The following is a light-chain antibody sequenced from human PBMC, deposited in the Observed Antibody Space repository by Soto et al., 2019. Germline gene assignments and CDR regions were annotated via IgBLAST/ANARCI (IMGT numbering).Light chain of an antibody. CDR3: QHYAHNSPIT. J-gene: IGKJ5*01. V-gene: IGKV3-20*01. Sequence: EIVLTQSPATVSLPSVGIANLPCMASQSVSSRLAWYQQRPRQAPRLLLSGASSRATGIPDRFSGSGSGTDFTLTISRLEPEDFALYYCQHYAHNSPITFGQGTRLEI. CDR2: GAS. CDR1: QSVSSR.